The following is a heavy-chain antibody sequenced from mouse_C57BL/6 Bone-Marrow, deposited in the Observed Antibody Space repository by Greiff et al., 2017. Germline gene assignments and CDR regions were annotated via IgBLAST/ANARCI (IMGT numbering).Heavy chain of an antibody. CDR3: ARLLDY. CDR2: ISSGGSYT. J-gene: IGHJ2*01. CDR1: GFTFSSYG. V-gene: IGHV5-6*01. Sequence: EVQGVESGGDLVKPGGSLKLSCAASGFTFSSYGMSWVRQTPDKRLEWVATISSGGSYTYYPDSVKGRFTISRDNAKNTLYLQMSSLKSEDTAMYYCARLLDYWGQGTTLTVSS.